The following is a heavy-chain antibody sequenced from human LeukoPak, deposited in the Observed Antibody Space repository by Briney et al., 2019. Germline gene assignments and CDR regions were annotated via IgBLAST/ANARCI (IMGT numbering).Heavy chain of an antibody. CDR3: ARQAYGGEAFDI. V-gene: IGHV4-59*08. Sequence: SETLSLTCTVSGGSISGYFWSWIRQPPGKGLEYIAYIYYSGGTDYNPSLKSRVTISVDTSKNKFSLKVNPVTVADTAVYYCARQAYGGEAFDIWGQGTMVTVSS. D-gene: IGHD4-17*01. CDR2: IYYSGGT. CDR1: GGSISGYF. J-gene: IGHJ3*02.